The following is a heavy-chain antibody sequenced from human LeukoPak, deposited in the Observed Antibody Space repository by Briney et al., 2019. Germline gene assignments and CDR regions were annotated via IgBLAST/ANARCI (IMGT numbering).Heavy chain of an antibody. Sequence: GASVKVSVKVSGYTFTGYYMHWVRQAPGQGLEWMGWIKSNSGDTNYAQRFQGRVTMTRDTSISTAYMELSRLRSDGTAVYYCARPYLDNGYGLGFYVWGQATTVTVSS. CDR2: IKSNSGDT. J-gene: IGHJ6*02. CDR3: ARPYLDNGYGLGFYV. D-gene: IGHD5-18*01. V-gene: IGHV1-2*02. CDR1: GYTFTGYY.